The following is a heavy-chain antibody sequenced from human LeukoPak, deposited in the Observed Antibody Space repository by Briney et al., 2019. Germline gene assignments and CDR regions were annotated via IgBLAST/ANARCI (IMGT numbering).Heavy chain of an antibody. D-gene: IGHD5-18*01. CDR3: ARGIQLWLNYFDY. CDR1: GGTFSSYA. Sequence: SVKVSCKASGGTFSSYAISWVRQAPGQGLEWMGGIIPIFGTANYEQKFQGRVTITANESTSTAYMELSSLRSEDTAVYYCARGIQLWLNYFDYWGQGTLVTVSS. V-gene: IGHV1-69*13. CDR2: IIPIFGTA. J-gene: IGHJ4*02.